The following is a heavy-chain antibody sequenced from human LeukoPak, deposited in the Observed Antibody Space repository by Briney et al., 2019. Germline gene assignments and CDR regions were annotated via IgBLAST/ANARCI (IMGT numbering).Heavy chain of an antibody. CDR3: ARVPGLGYCSSTSCYNLDY. Sequence: GASVKVSCKASGYTFTSYGISWVRQAPGQGLEWMGWISAYNGNTNYAQKLQGRVTMTTDTSTSTAYMELRSLRSDDTAVYYCARVPGLGYCSSTSCYNLDYWGQGTLVTVSS. J-gene: IGHJ4*02. V-gene: IGHV1-18*01. CDR2: ISAYNGNT. CDR1: GYTFTSYG. D-gene: IGHD2-2*02.